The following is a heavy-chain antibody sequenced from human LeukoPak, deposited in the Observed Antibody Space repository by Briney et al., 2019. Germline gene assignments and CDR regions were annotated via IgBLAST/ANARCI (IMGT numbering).Heavy chain of an antibody. J-gene: IGHJ4*02. CDR2: INPNSGGT. V-gene: IGHV1-2*02. D-gene: IGHD6-13*01. CDR1: GYTFTGYY. Sequence: ASVKVSCKASGYTFTGYYMHWVRQAPGHGLEWMGWINPNSGGTNYAQKFQGRVTMTRDTSISTAYMELSRLRSDDTAVYYCARSRGRAAAGNFDYWGQGTLVTVSS. CDR3: ARSRGRAAAGNFDY.